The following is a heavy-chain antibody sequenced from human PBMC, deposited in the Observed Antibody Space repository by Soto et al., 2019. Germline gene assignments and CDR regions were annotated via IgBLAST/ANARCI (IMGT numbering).Heavy chain of an antibody. V-gene: IGHV3-21*01. CDR1: GFTFSSYS. CDR2: ISSSSSYI. D-gene: IGHD6-6*01. CDR3: ARDKEQLASFYGMDV. Sequence: GGSLRLSCAASGFTFSSYSMNWVRQAPGKGLEWVSSISSSSSYIYYADSVKGRFTISRDNAKNSLYLQMNSLRAEDTAVYYCARDKEQLASFYGMDVWAKGPRSPSP. J-gene: IGHJ6*02.